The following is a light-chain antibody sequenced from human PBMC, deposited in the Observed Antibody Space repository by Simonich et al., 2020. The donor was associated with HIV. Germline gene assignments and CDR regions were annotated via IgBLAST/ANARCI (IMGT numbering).Light chain of an antibody. CDR2: GKN. Sequence: SSELTQDPAVSVALGQTVRITCQGDSLRIYYASWYQQKPGQAPVLVIYGKNNRPSGIPDLFSGSSSGNTASLTITGAQAEDEADYYCNSRDSSGNHWVFGGGTKLTVL. J-gene: IGLJ3*02. V-gene: IGLV3-19*01. CDR1: SLRIYY. CDR3: NSRDSSGNHWV.